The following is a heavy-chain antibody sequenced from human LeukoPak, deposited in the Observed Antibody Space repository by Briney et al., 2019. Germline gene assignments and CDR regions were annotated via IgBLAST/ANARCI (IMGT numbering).Heavy chain of an antibody. CDR2: ISGSGGST. J-gene: IGHJ6*02. CDR1: GFTFSSYA. CDR3: AAKGGLRFLEWLYLRDYYYGMDV. V-gene: IGHV3-23*01. D-gene: IGHD3-3*01. Sequence: GGSLRLSCAASGFTFSSYAMSWVRQAPGKGLEWVSAISGSGGSTYYADSVKGRFTISRDNSKNTLYQQMNSLRAEDTAVYYCAAKGGLRFLEWLYLRDYYYGMDVWGQGTTVTVSS.